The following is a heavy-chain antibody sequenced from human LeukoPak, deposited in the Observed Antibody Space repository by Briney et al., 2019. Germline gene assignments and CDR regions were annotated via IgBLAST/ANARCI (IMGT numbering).Heavy chain of an antibody. Sequence: GGSLRLSCAASGFIFSSYWMTWVRQAPGKGLEWVANIKQDGSERYYVDSVKGRFTISRDNAKNSLYLQMNSLRAEDTAVYYCARDSVVTAPPLGYWGQGTLVTVSS. D-gene: IGHD2-21*02. CDR2: IKQDGSER. CDR3: ARDSVVTAPPLGY. V-gene: IGHV3-7*01. CDR1: GFIFSSYW. J-gene: IGHJ4*02.